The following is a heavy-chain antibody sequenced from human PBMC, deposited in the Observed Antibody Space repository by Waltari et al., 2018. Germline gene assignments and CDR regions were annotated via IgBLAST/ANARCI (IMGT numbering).Heavy chain of an antibody. CDR1: GVIVSSKY. D-gene: IGHD1-7*01. CDR2: IYSGGNT. Sequence: EVQLVESGGGLIQPGGCLRLSCAASGVIVSSKYMSWVRQAPGKGLEWISVIYSGGNTYYADSVKGRFTISRDNSKNTVFLQMNSLRAEDTAVYYCAREVGDWSYALGYWGQGTLVTVSS. V-gene: IGHV3-53*01. J-gene: IGHJ4*02. CDR3: AREVGDWSYALGY.